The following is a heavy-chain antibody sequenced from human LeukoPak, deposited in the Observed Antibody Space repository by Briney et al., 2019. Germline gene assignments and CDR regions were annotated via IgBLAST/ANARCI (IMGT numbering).Heavy chain of an antibody. CDR1: GFTFSNYG. CDR3: AKDHWRSGGGCYPG. D-gene: IGHD2-15*01. CDR2: IRYDGSNT. J-gene: IGHJ4*02. Sequence: PGGSLRLSCAASGFTFSNYGMHWVRQAPGKGLEWVAFIRYDGSNTYYADSVKGRFAISRDNSKNTLYLQMNSLGAEDTAFYYCAKDHWRSGGGCYPGWGQGALVTVSS. V-gene: IGHV3-30*02.